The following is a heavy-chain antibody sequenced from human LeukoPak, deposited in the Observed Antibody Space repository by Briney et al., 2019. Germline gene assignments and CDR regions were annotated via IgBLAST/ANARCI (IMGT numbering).Heavy chain of an antibody. J-gene: IGHJ4*02. CDR3: ARSGRGTYYYFDL. Sequence: GASVKVSCKASGYTFTGYYMHWVRQAPGQGLEGMGWINPNSGGTNCAQKFQGRVTMTRDTSISTAYMELSRLRSDDTAVYYCARSGRGTYYYFDLWGQGTLVTVSS. CDR1: GYTFTGYY. D-gene: IGHD1-26*01. CDR2: INPNSGGT. V-gene: IGHV1-2*02.